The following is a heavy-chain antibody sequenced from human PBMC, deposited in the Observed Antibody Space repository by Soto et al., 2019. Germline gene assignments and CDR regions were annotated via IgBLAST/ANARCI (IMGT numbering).Heavy chain of an antibody. Sequence: GSLILSCPASGFTFGDYAINWVRQVPGKGLEWLGFIRNDIYDETTEYAASAKGRIIISRDDSKSMAYLQMDSLKTEDTGVYYCTRGRDGYNPYYFLYWGQGALVTVYS. CDR3: TRGRDGYNPYYFLY. D-gene: IGHD5-12*01. CDR2: IRNDIYDETT. V-gene: IGHV3-49*04. CDR1: GFTFGDYA. J-gene: IGHJ4*02.